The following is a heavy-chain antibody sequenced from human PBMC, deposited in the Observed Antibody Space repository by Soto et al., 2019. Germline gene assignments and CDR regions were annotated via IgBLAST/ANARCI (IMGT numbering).Heavy chain of an antibody. CDR3: ARVKTDYDFWSGYYYFDY. V-gene: IGHV1-18*04. J-gene: IGHJ4*02. D-gene: IGHD3-3*01. CDR1: GYTFTSYV. Sequence: ASVKVSFKSSGYTFTSYVISWVRQAPGQGLEWMGWISAYNGNTNYAQKLQGRVTMTTDTSTSTAYMELRSLRSDDTAVYYCARVKTDYDFWSGYYYFDYWGQETLVTVSS. CDR2: ISAYNGNT.